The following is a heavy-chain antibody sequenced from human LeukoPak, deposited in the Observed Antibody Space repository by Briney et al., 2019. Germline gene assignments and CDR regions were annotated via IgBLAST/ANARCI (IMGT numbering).Heavy chain of an antibody. CDR3: ASPADGYNRIWAYAFDI. J-gene: IGHJ3*02. V-gene: IGHV7-4-1*02. CDR2: INTNTGNP. CDR1: GYTFTSYA. Sequence: ASVKVSCKASGYTFTSYAMNWVRQAPGQGLEWMGWINTNTGNPTYAQGFTGRFVFSLDTSVSTAYLQISSLKAEDTAVYYCASPADGYNRIWAYAFDIWGQGTMVTVSS. D-gene: IGHD5-24*01.